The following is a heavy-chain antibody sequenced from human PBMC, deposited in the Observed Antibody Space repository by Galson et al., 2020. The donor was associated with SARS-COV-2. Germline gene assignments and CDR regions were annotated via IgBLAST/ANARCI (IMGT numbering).Heavy chain of an antibody. CDR2: IKQDGSDK. J-gene: IGHJ2*01. CDR1: GFTLSNYW. V-gene: IGHV3-7*04. Sequence: QLGESLKISCAASGFTLSNYWMHWVRQTPGKGLEWVATIKQDGSDKYYVDSGKGRFTVSRDNAKNSLFLQLNSLTAEDTAVYYCVRGLGWFFGLWGRGTLVTVSS. D-gene: IGHD2-21*01. CDR3: VRGLGWFFGL.